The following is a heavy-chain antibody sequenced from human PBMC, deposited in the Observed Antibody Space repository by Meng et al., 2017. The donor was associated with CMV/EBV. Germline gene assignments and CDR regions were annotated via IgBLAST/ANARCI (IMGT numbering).Heavy chain of an antibody. CDR3: ARDPAVDTAMVNDDAFDI. J-gene: IGHJ3*02. V-gene: IGHV1-69*04. D-gene: IGHD5-18*01. Sequence: SSVTVSCKASGGTFRSYTIRWVRQAPGQRLEWMGRIIPILGIANYAQKFQGRVTITADKSTSTAYMELSSLRSEDTAVYYCARDPAVDTAMVNDDAFDIWGQGTMVTVSS. CDR2: IIPILGIA. CDR1: GGTFRSYT.